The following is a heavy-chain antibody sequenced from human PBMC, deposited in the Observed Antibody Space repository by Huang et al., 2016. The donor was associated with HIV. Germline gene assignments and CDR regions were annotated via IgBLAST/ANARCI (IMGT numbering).Heavy chain of an antibody. CDR2: IYPGYSDT. D-gene: IGHD3-10*01. Sequence: EVHLVQSGAEVKEPGESLKISCQASGYNFDSYWIGWVRQMPGKGLEWMGVIYPGYSDTRYDPSFQGQVTISAAQSINTAYLQWSSLKASDTAIYFCARQGLWLPPTDPFDYWGQGTPVTVSA. J-gene: IGHJ4*02. CDR3: ARQGLWLPPTDPFDY. V-gene: IGHV5-51*01. CDR1: GYNFDSYW.